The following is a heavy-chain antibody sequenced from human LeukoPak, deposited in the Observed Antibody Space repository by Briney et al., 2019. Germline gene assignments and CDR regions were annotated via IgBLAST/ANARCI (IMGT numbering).Heavy chain of an antibody. Sequence: PGGPLRLSCAASGFPFSSYWMICLPQSPGKGVEWGGNIKLYGGEKFYVDSVKGRFSISRENAKNSMYLQMNSLRGEDTAVYYCARDWGLDYWGQGTLVTVAS. J-gene: IGHJ4*02. D-gene: IGHD3-16*01. V-gene: IGHV3-7*01. CDR1: GFPFSSYW. CDR3: ARDWGLDY. CDR2: IKLYGGEK.